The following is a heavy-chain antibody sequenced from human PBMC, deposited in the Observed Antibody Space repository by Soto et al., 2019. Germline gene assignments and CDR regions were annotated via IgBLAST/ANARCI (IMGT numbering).Heavy chain of an antibody. CDR2: IYHSGST. Sequence: SETLSLTCAVSGYSISSGYYWGWIRQPPGKGLEWIGSIYHSGSTYYNPSLKSRVTISVDTSKNQFSLKLSSVTAADTAVYYCARDRYSSGWYNYYYGMDVWGQGTTVTVSS. V-gene: IGHV4-38-2*02. D-gene: IGHD6-19*01. CDR1: GYSISSGYY. J-gene: IGHJ6*02. CDR3: ARDRYSSGWYNYYYGMDV.